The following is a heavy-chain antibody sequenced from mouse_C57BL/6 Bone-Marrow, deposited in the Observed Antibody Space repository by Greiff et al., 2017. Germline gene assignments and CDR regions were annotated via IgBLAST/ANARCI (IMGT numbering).Heavy chain of an antibody. J-gene: IGHJ2*01. Sequence: QVQLQQPGAELVMPGASVKLSCKASGYTFTSYWMHWVKQRPGQGLEWIGVIDPSDSYTNYNQKFKGKSTLTVDKSSSTAYMQLSSLTSEDSAVYYCARGSYIFDYWGQGTTLTVSS. CDR2: IDPSDSYT. D-gene: IGHD1-1*02. V-gene: IGHV1-69*01. CDR1: GYTFTSYW. CDR3: ARGSYIFDY.